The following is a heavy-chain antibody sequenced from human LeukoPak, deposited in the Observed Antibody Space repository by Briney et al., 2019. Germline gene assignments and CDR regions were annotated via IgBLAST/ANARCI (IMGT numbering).Heavy chain of an antibody. V-gene: IGHV4-39*01. CDR2: IYYSGST. J-gene: IGHJ4*02. CDR3: ARLGSSAPLYYFDY. Sequence: SETLSLTCTVSGGSISSSSYYWGWIRQPPGKRLEWIGNIYYSGSTYYNPSLKSRVTISADTSKNQFSLKLSSVTAADSAMYYCARLGSSAPLYYFDYWGQGTLVSVSS. CDR1: GGSISSSSYY. D-gene: IGHD6-19*01.